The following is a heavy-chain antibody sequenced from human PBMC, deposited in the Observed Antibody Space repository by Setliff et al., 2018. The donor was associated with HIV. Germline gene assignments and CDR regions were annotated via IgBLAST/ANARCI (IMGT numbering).Heavy chain of an antibody. Sequence: SETLSLTCSVSGGSISNFYWSWIRQPPGKGLEWVGHIYSTGDTNYNPSLKSRVTSSADTSKNQLSLSLTSVTAADTAVYYCARDRTSYGSGIFDFWGQGTLVTVSS. CDR2: IYSTGDT. CDR1: GGSISNFY. J-gene: IGHJ4*02. V-gene: IGHV4-4*07. D-gene: IGHD3-10*01. CDR3: ARDRTSYGSGIFDF.